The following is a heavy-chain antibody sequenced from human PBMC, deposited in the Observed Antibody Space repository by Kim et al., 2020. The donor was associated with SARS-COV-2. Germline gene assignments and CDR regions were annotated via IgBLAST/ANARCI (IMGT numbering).Heavy chain of an antibody. Sequence: SETLSLTCTASGGSVSSGSYYWSWIRQPPGKGLEWIGYIYYSGSTNYNPSLKSRVTISVDTSKNQFSLKLSSVTTADTAVYYCARGITFGGVIVIRRAWFDPWGQGTLVTVSS. V-gene: IGHV4-61*01. D-gene: IGHD3-16*02. CDR3: ARGITFGGVIVIRRAWFDP. J-gene: IGHJ5*02. CDR2: IYYSGST. CDR1: GGSVSSGSYY.